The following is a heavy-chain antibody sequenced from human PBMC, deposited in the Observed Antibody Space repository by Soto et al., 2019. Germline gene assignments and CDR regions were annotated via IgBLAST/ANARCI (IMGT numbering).Heavy chain of an antibody. CDR1: GGSIGSGDYY. CDR2: IYYSGST. CDR3: ARGIVVVTAIPPYNWFDP. Sequence: QVQLQESGPGLVKPSQTLSLTCTVSGGSIGSGDYYWSWIRQPPGKGLEWIGYIYYSGSTYYNPSLKSRVTISVDTSKNQFSLKLSSVTAADTAVYYCARGIVVVTAIPPYNWFDPWGQGTLVTVSS. V-gene: IGHV4-30-4*01. D-gene: IGHD2-21*02. J-gene: IGHJ5*02.